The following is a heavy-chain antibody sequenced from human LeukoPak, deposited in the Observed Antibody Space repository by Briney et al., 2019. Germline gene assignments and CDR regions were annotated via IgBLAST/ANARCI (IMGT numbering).Heavy chain of an antibody. Sequence: GRSLRLSCAASRSTFSSYGMHWVRQAPGKGLEWVAVISYDGSNKYYADSVKGRFTISRDNSKNTLYLQMNSLRAEDTAVYYCAKGGVATIFSGDDAFDIWGQGTMVTVSS. CDR3: AKGGVATIFSGDDAFDI. J-gene: IGHJ3*02. CDR1: RSTFSSYG. V-gene: IGHV3-30*18. CDR2: ISYDGSNK. D-gene: IGHD5-12*01.